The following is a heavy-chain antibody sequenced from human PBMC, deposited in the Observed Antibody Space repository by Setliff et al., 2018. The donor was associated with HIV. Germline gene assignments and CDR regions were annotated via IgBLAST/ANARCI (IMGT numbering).Heavy chain of an antibody. V-gene: IGHV3-48*03. CDR1: GFTFSIYE. Sequence: GGSLRLSCAASGFTFSIYEMNWVRQAPGKGLGWVSYMTASGSTIYYADSVKGRFTVSRDNAKNSLYLQMNSLRAEDTSIYYCARDDPAGGIDYWGQGTLFTVSS. D-gene: IGHD1-26*01. CDR2: MTASGSTI. CDR3: ARDDPAGGIDY. J-gene: IGHJ4*02.